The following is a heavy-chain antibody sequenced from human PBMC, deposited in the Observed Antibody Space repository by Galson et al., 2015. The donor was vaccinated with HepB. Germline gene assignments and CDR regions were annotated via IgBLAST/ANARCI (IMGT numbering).Heavy chain of an antibody. CDR3: ARGGVVVAASTY. D-gene: IGHD2-15*01. CDR1: GLTFSSYW. V-gene: IGHV3-74*01. CDR2: INSDGSST. J-gene: IGHJ4*02. Sequence: SLRLSCAASGLTFSSYWMHWVRQAPGKGLVWVSRINSDGSSTSYADSVKGRFTISRDNAKNTLYLQMNSLRAEDTAVYYCARGGVVVAASTYWGQGTLVTVSS.